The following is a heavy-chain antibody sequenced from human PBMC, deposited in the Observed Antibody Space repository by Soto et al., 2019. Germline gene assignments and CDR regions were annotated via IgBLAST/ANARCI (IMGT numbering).Heavy chain of an antibody. CDR3: ARVFGYSYGYDY. J-gene: IGHJ4*02. CDR2: IYYSGST. CDR1: GGSISSGDYY. V-gene: IGHV4-30-4*01. D-gene: IGHD5-18*01. Sequence: PSETLSLTCTVSGGSISSGDYYWSWIRQPPGKGLEWIGYIYYSGSTYYNPSLKSRVTISVDTSKNQFSLKLSSVTAADTAVYYCARVFGYSYGYDYWGQGTLVTVS.